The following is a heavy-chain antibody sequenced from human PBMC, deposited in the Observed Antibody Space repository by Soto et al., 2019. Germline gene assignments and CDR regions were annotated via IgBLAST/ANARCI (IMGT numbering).Heavy chain of an antibody. J-gene: IGHJ6*01. D-gene: IGHD2-2*01. CDR3: TREGAYTSPPYYYFYPMDV. V-gene: IGHV3-49*04. Sequence: GGSLRLSCKGSGFTLRDYATSWVRQAPGKGLQWVGFMRAKAFGGTTEYATFVKGRFTISRDDSKSVAYLQMNSLETEDTAVYYCTREGAYTSPPYYYFYPMDVWGQGTRVTVSS. CDR2: MRAKAFGGTT. CDR1: GFTLRDYA.